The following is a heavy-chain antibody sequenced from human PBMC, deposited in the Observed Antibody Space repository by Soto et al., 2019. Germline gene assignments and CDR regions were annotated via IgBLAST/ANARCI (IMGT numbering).Heavy chain of an antibody. D-gene: IGHD1-26*01. J-gene: IGHJ4*02. CDR3: ARDLVGATI. V-gene: IGHV3-21*01. CDR1: GFTFSRYS. Sequence: EVQLVESGGGLVKPGGSLRLSCAASGFTFSRYSMTWVRQAPGKGLEWVSSVSSSSNYIYYADSVKGRFTISRDNAKNSLLLQVNSLRAEDTAVYYCARDLVGATIWGQGTLVTVSS. CDR2: VSSSSNYI.